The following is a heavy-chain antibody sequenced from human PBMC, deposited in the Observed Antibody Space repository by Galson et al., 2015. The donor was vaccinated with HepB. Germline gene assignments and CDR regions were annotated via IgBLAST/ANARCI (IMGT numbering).Heavy chain of an antibody. J-gene: IGHJ4*02. Sequence: SLRLSCAASGFTLRYHDMHWVRQAPGKGLECVAGLSGSGGSTAYSGSVKGRFTISRDIYKKTLYLQMSSLRPEDTAVYYCAKGGPVYFDFWGQAAKSGYFDYWGQGALVTVSS. D-gene: IGHD2/OR15-2a*01. CDR1: GFTLRYHD. CDR2: LSGSGGST. V-gene: IGHV3-23*01. CDR3: AKGGPVYFDFWGQAAKSGYFDY.